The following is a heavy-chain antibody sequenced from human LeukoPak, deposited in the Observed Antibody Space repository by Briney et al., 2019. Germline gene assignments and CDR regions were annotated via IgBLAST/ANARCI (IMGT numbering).Heavy chain of an antibody. D-gene: IGHD1-26*01. V-gene: IGHV3-23*01. Sequence: QPGGPLRLSCAASGFTFSSYAMSWVRQAPGKGLEWVSAISGSGGSTYYADSVKGRFTISRDNSKNTLYLQMNSLRAEDTAVYYCAKYVGATPTYMDVWGKGTTVTVSS. J-gene: IGHJ6*03. CDR2: ISGSGGST. CDR1: GFTFSSYA. CDR3: AKYVGATPTYMDV.